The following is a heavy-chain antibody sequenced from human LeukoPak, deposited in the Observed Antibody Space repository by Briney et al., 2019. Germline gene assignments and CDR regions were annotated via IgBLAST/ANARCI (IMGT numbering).Heavy chain of an antibody. CDR2: INHSGST. CDR3: ARDRVGSEVDY. D-gene: IGHD6-19*01. V-gene: IGHV4-34*01. Sequence: SETLSLTCAVYGGSFSGYYWSWIRQPPGKGLEWIGEINHSGSTYYNPCLKSRVTISVDTSKNQFSLKLSSVTAADTAVYYCARDRVGSEVDYWGQGTLVTVSS. J-gene: IGHJ4*02. CDR1: GGSFSGYY.